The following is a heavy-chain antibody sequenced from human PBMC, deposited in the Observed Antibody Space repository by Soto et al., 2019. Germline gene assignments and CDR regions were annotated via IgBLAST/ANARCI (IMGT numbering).Heavy chain of an antibody. D-gene: IGHD6-13*01. CDR2: IYYSGST. J-gene: IGHJ6*04. CDR3: ARAIAAAAPYYYYDGTDV. V-gene: IGHV4-59*01. CDR1: GGSISSYY. Sequence: SETLSLTCTVSGGSISSYYWSWIRQPPGKGLEWIGYIYYSGSTNYNPSLKSRVTISVDTSKNQFSLKLSSVTAADTAVYYCARAIAAAAPYYYYDGTDVWGKGTTVTVAS.